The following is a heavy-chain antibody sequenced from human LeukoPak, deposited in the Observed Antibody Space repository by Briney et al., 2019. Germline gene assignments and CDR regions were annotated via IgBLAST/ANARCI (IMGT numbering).Heavy chain of an antibody. Sequence: ASVKVSCKASGYTFTSYGISWGRQAPGQGLERMGWISAYNGNTNYAQKLQGRVTMTTDTSTSTAYMELRSLRSDDTAVYYCARDLVVVPAASMDVWGQGTTVTVSS. CDR3: ARDLVVVPAASMDV. V-gene: IGHV1-18*01. CDR1: GYTFTSYG. J-gene: IGHJ6*02. CDR2: ISAYNGNT. D-gene: IGHD2-2*01.